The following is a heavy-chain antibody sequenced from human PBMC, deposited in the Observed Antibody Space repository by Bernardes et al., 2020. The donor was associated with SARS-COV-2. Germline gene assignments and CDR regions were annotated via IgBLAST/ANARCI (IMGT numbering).Heavy chain of an antibody. CDR2: LSYDGSKT. Sequence: GGSLRLSRVASGFRFGVHALHWVRQAPGKGLEWVAILSYDGSKTSYADSVKGRFTISRDNAKNSLFMEMNTLRAEDTAVYYCARIYSTSSFDFDYWGQGTLVTVSS. CDR3: ARIYSTSSFDFDY. CDR1: GFRFGVHA. D-gene: IGHD6-6*01. V-gene: IGHV3-30*03. J-gene: IGHJ4*02.